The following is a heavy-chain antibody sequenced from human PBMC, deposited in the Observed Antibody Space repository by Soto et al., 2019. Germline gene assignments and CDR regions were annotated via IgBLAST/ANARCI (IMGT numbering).Heavy chain of an antibody. CDR3: AFNGTDNPFY. CDR2: ISPSGDTT. J-gene: IGHJ4*02. CDR1: GFTFTAYD. D-gene: IGHD1-20*01. Sequence: WGSLRLSCATSGFTFTAYDLTWVRQAPGKGLDWVSGISPSGDTTYYADSVKGRFTISRDNSKTVLYLQMNSLRAEDTAVYYCAFNGTDNPFYWGQGTLGTVSS. V-gene: IGHV3-23*01.